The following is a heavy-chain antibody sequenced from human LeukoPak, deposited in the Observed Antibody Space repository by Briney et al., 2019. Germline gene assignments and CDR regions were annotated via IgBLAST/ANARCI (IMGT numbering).Heavy chain of an antibody. V-gene: IGHV1-8*01. CDR1: GYTFISYD. CDR3: ARPNSVLRFLEWPKGGYYYYMDV. CDR2: MNPNSGNT. Sequence: ASVKVSCKASGYTFISYDINWVRQATGQGLEWMGWMNPNSGNTGYAQKFQGRVTMTRNTSISTAYMELSSLRSEDTAVYYCARPNSVLRFLEWPKGGYYYYMDVWGKGTTVTVSS. D-gene: IGHD3-3*01. J-gene: IGHJ6*03.